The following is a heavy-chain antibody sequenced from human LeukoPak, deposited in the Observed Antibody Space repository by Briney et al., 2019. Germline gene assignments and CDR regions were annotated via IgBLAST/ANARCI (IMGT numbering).Heavy chain of an antibody. Sequence: ASVKVSCKASGYTFTSYDINWVRQATGQGLEWMGWMNPNSGNTGYAQKFQGRVTMTRNTSISTAYMELSSLRSEDTAMYYCARDRTHYYDSSGYYSRREYWGQGTLVTVSS. V-gene: IGHV1-8*01. J-gene: IGHJ4*02. D-gene: IGHD3-22*01. CDR1: GYTFTSYD. CDR2: MNPNSGNT. CDR3: ARDRTHYYDSSGYYSRREY.